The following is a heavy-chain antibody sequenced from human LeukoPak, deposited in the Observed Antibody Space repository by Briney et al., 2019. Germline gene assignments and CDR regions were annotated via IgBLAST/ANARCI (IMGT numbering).Heavy chain of an antibody. J-gene: IGHJ4*02. D-gene: IGHD3-9*01. CDR2: ISAYNGNT. CDR3: ARWNLRYFDWLLFADH. V-gene: IGHV1-18*01. Sequence: ASVKVSCKASGHTFTSYGISWVRQAPGQGLEWMGWISAYNGNTNYAQKLQGRVTMTTDTSTSTAYMELRSLRSDDTAVYYCARWNLRYFDWLLFADHWGQGTLVTVSS. CDR1: GHTFTSYG.